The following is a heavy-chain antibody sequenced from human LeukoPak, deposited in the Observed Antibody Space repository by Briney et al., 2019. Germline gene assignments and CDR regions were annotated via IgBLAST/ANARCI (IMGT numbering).Heavy chain of an antibody. Sequence: GTSLRLSCVASGFTFTNYAMSWVRQAPGKGLEWVSAITGSDGSSYYADSVKGRFTISRDNAKNSLYLQMNSLRAEDTAVYYCAREGIVATFYYYYGMDVWGQGTTVTVSS. CDR1: GFTFTNYA. D-gene: IGHD5-12*01. J-gene: IGHJ6*02. CDR3: AREGIVATFYYYYGMDV. V-gene: IGHV3-23*01. CDR2: ITGSDGSS.